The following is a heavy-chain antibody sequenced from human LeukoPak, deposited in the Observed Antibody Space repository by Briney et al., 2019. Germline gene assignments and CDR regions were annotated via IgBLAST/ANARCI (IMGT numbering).Heavy chain of an antibody. CDR2: INPNSGGT. CDR3: ARVRIGQQLDKYYYYAMDV. V-gene: IGHV1-2*02. Sequence: ASVKVSCKASGYTFTGYYMHWVRQAPGQGLEWMAWINPNSGGTNYAQKFQGRVTMTTDTSISTAYMEVTRLRSDGTAVYYCARVRIGQQLDKYYYYAMDVWGQGTTVTVSS. J-gene: IGHJ6*02. D-gene: IGHD6-13*01. CDR1: GYTFTGYY.